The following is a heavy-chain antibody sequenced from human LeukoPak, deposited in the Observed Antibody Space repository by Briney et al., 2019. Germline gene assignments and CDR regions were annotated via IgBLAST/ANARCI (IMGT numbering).Heavy chain of an antibody. J-gene: IGHJ3*02. CDR2: INWNGGST. CDR1: GFTFDDYG. D-gene: IGHD1-26*01. CDR3: ARLSGSYDAFDI. V-gene: IGHV3-20*04. Sequence: GGSLRLSCAASGFTFDDYGMSWVRQAPGKGLEWVSGINWNGGSTGYADSVKGRFTISRVNAKNSLYLQMNSLRAEDTALYYCARLSGSYDAFDIWGQGTMVTVSS.